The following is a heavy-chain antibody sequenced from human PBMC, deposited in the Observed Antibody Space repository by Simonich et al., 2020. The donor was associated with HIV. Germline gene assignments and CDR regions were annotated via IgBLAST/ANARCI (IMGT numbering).Heavy chain of an antibody. Sequence: EVQLVESGGGLVKPGGSLRLSCAASGFTFSSYSMNWVRQAPGKWLEWVSSISSSSSYIYYADSVKGRLTISRDNAKNSLYLQMNSLRAEDTAVYYCARDGRKGSSTSCSDYWGQGTLVTVSS. CDR1: GFTFSSYS. J-gene: IGHJ4*02. V-gene: IGHV3-21*01. CDR3: ARDGRKGSSTSCSDY. CDR2: ISSSSSYI. D-gene: IGHD2-2*01.